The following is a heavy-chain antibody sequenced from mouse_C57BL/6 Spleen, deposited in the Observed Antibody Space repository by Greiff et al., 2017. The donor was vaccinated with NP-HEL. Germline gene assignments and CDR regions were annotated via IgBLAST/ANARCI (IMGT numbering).Heavy chain of an antibody. Sequence: VQLQQSGAELAKPGASVQLSCKASGYTFTSYWMHRVKQRPGQGLEWIEYINPSSGSTKYNQKFKDKATLTADKSSSTAYMQRSSLTYEDSAVLYCARDYGYDVGLDFWGQGTTLTVSS. CDR2: INPSSGST. V-gene: IGHV1-7*01. CDR3: ARDYGYDVGLDF. J-gene: IGHJ2*01. CDR1: GYTFTSYW. D-gene: IGHD2-2*01.